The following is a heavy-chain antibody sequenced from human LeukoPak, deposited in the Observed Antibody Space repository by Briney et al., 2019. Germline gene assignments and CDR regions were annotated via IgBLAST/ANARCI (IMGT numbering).Heavy chain of an antibody. D-gene: IGHD3-10*02. J-gene: IGHJ6*04. CDR1: GFTFSSYS. CDR3: AELGITMIGGV. CDR2: MDSSGSSV. Sequence: GGSLRLSCAASGFTFSSYSMNWIRQAPGKVLEWVSYMDSSGSSVHYADSVKGRFTISRDNAKNSLDLQMNSLRAEDTAVYYCAELGITMIGGVWGKGTTVTISS. V-gene: IGHV3-48*01.